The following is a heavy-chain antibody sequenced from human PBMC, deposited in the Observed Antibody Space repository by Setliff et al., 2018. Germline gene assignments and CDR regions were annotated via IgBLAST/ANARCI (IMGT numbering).Heavy chain of an antibody. CDR1: GFTFSSLW. V-gene: IGHV3-7*01. CDR2: INQGGSDQ. Sequence: GGSLRLSCSASGFTFSSLWMAWVRQAPGKGLEWVANINQGGSDQFYVDSVKGRFSISRDNAKNSLSLQMNSLRTEDTAVYYCFGAGTCSYWGQGTLVTVSS. J-gene: IGHJ4*02. D-gene: IGHD3-10*01. CDR3: FGAGTCSY.